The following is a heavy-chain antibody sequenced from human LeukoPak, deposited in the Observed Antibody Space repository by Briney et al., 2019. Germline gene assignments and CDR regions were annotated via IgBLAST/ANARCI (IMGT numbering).Heavy chain of an antibody. CDR1: GVTFSSYA. V-gene: IGHV3-30*04. Sequence: GGSLRLSCAASGVTFSSYAMHWVRQAPGKGLEWVALISYDGSNKYYADSVKGRFTISRDNSKNTLYLQMNSLRAEDTAVYYCARGRQYYYDSSGAILDYWGQGTLVTVSS. D-gene: IGHD3-22*01. J-gene: IGHJ4*02. CDR2: ISYDGSNK. CDR3: ARGRQYYYDSSGAILDY.